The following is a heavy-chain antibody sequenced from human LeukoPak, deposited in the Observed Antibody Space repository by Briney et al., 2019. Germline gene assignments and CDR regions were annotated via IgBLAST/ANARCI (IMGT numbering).Heavy chain of an antibody. V-gene: IGHV4-34*01. J-gene: IGHJ5*02. D-gene: IGHD3-9*01. Sequence: ASETLSLTCAVYGGSFSGYYWSWIRHPPRKGLEWIGGINHSGGSNYNPPLMRRVTISVHTSKNQFSLKMSSVNSADTAVYYCARGVMGRYDILTCYYISTWFDPWGQGTLVTVSS. CDR1: GGSFSGYY. CDR3: ARGVMGRYDILTCYYISTWFDP. CDR2: INHSGGS.